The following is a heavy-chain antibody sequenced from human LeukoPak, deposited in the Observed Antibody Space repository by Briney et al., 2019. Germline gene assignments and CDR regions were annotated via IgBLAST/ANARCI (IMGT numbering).Heavy chain of an antibody. CDR1: GGTFSSYA. Sequence: ASVKVSCKASGGTFSSYAISWVRQAPGQGLEWMGGIIPIFDTANYAQQFQGRVTITADKSTSTAYMELSSLRAEDTAVYYCARDAPDAIPMIGREDYNNWLDPWGQGTLVTVPS. J-gene: IGHJ5*02. CDR3: ARDAPDAIPMIGREDYNNWLDP. V-gene: IGHV1-69*06. D-gene: IGHD3-22*01. CDR2: IIPIFDTA.